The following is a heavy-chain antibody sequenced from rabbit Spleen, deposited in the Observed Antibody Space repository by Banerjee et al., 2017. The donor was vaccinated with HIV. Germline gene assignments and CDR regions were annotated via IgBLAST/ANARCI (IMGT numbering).Heavy chain of an antibody. CDR2: IDSGSSGFT. CDR1: GVSFSISSY. Sequence: QSLEESGGDLVKPEGSLTLTCKASGVSFSISSYMCWVRQAPGKGLEWIACIDSGSSGFTYSATWAKGRFICSKTSSTTVTLQMTRLTAADTATYFCARDTSSSFSSYGMDLWGQGTLVTVS. CDR3: ARDTSSSFSSYGMDL. J-gene: IGHJ6*01. D-gene: IGHD1-1*01. V-gene: IGHV1S40*01.